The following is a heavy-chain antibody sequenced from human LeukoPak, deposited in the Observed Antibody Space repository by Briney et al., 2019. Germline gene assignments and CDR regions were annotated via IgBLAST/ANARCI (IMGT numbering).Heavy chain of an antibody. V-gene: IGHV3-7*01. D-gene: IGHD3-22*01. CDR3: ARVTYYYDSSGYDSGGFDY. CDR1: GFTFSSYW. Sequence: GGSLRLSCAASGFTFSSYWMSWVRQAPGKGLEWVANIKQDGSEKYYVDSVKGRFTISRDNAKNSLYLQMNSLRAEDTAVYYCARVTYYYDSSGYDSGGFDYWGQGTLVSVP. J-gene: IGHJ4*02. CDR2: IKQDGSEK.